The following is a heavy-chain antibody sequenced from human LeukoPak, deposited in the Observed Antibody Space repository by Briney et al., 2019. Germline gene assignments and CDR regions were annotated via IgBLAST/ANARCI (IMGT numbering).Heavy chain of an antibody. CDR3: ARVSSSGWYFDY. CDR2: IYHSGST. D-gene: IGHD6-19*01. V-gene: IGHV4-38-2*02. J-gene: IGHJ4*02. CDR1: GYSISSGYY. Sequence: PSETLSLTCTASGYSISSGYYWGCIRQPPGKGLEWIGSIYHSGSTYYNPSLKSRVTMSVDMSKNQFSLKLSSVTAADTAVYYCARVSSSGWYFDYWGQGTLVTVSS.